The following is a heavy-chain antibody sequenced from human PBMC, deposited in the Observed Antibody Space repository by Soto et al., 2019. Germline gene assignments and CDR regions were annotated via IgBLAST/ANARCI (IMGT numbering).Heavy chain of an antibody. Sequence: PGGSLRLSRAASGFTVSSNYMSWVRQAPGKGLEWVSVIYSGGSTYYADSVKGRFTISRDNSKNTLYLQMNSLRAEDTAMYYCARGSAIYGMDVWGQGTTVNVSS. CDR1: GFTVSSNY. V-gene: IGHV3-53*01. CDR3: ARGSAIYGMDV. CDR2: IYSGGST. J-gene: IGHJ6*02.